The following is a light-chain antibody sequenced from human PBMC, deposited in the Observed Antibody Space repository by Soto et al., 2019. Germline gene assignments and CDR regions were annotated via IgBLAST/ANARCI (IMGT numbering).Light chain of an antibody. CDR2: EAS. CDR3: MQGTQFPRT. Sequence: EIVLTQTPLSLSVTPGQPASISCKSSQSLLHSDGKTYLYWYLQRPGQPPQALMYEASNRFSGVPDRFSGSGSGTDFTLNISRVEADDVGVYYCMQGTQFPRTFGQGTKAEIK. V-gene: IGKV2D-29*01. J-gene: IGKJ1*01. CDR1: QSLLHSDGKTY.